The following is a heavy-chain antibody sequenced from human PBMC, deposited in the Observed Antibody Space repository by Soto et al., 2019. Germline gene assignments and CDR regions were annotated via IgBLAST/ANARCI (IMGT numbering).Heavy chain of an antibody. CDR3: ASPAPSSSWPELDY. CDR1: GYTFTSYG. J-gene: IGHJ4*02. D-gene: IGHD6-13*01. CDR2: ISAYNGNT. V-gene: IGHV1-18*01. Sequence: GAPVKVSCKASGYTFTSYGISWVRQAPGQGLEWMGWISAYNGNTNYAQKLQGRVTMTTDTSTSTAYMELRSLRSDDTAVYYCASPAPSSSWPELDYWGQGTLVTVSS.